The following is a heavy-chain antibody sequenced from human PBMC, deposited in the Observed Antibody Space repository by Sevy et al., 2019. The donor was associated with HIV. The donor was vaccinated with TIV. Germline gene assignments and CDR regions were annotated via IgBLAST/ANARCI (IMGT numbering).Heavy chain of an antibody. CDR2: IYYSGST. CDR1: GGSISSYY. V-gene: IGHV4-59*01. CDR3: ARLTGIAAAGTSLLGYYGMDV. J-gene: IGHJ6*02. Sequence: SETLSLTCTVSGGSISSYYWSWIRQPPGKGLEWIGYIYYSGSTNYNRSLKSRVTISVDTSKNQFSLKLSSVTAADTAVYYCARLTGIAAAGTSLLGYYGMDVWGQGTTVTVSS. D-gene: IGHD6-13*01.